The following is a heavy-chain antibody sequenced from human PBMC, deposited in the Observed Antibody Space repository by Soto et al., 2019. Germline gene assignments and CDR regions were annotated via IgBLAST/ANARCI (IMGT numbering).Heavy chain of an antibody. J-gene: IGHJ6*02. V-gene: IGHV3-74*01. CDR2: INNDGSTT. CDR1: GFPFSTYW. CDR3: ASQGLYYYGLDV. Sequence: PGGSLRLSCAASGFPFSTYWMHWVRQAPGKGPVWVSRINNDGSTTRYADSVEGRFTISRDNAKNTLYLQMNSLRAEDTAVYYCASQGLYYYGLDVWGQGTTVTVSS.